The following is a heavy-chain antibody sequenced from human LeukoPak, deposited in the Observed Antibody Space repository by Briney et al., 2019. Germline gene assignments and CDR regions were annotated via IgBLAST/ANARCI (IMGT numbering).Heavy chain of an antibody. D-gene: IGHD3-22*01. V-gene: IGHV1-2*02. Sequence: ASVKVSCKAPGYTFTSYYIHWVRQAPGQGLEWMGWINPNSGGTNYAQNFQGRVTMTRDTSISTAYMELSRLRSDDTAVYYCARESRKNTMIVVVITTAAFDIWGQGTMVTVSS. CDR2: INPNSGGT. CDR3: ARESRKNTMIVVVITTAAFDI. CDR1: GYTFTSYY. J-gene: IGHJ3*02.